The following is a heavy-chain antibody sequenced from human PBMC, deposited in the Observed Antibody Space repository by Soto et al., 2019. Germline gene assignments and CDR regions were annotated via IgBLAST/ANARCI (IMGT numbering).Heavy chain of an antibody. CDR1: GGSISSYY. J-gene: IGHJ6*02. Sequence: SETLSLTCTVSGGSISSYYWSWIRQPPGKGLEWIGYIYYSGSTNYNPSLKSRVTISVDTSKNQFSLKLSSVTAADTAVYYCARLDHPLHYGMDVWGQGTTVTVSS. CDR3: ARLDHPLHYGMDV. V-gene: IGHV4-59*12. CDR2: IYYSGST.